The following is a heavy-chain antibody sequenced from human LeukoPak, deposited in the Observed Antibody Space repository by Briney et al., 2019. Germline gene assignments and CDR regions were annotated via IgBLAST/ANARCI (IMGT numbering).Heavy chain of an antibody. Sequence: PGGSLRLSCAASGFTFSSYAMSWVRQAPGKGLEWVSAISGSGGSTYYADSVKGRFTISRDNSKNTLYLQMNSLRAEDTAIYYCVVDRYCSGGSCSDAFDLWGHGTMVTVSS. CDR1: GFTFSSYA. J-gene: IGHJ3*01. CDR3: VVDRYCSGGSCSDAFDL. V-gene: IGHV3-23*01. CDR2: ISGSGGST. D-gene: IGHD2-15*01.